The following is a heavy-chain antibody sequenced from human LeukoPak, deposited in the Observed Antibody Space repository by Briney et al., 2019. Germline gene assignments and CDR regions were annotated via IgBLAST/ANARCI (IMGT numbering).Heavy chain of an antibody. Sequence: SETLSLTCTVSGYSISSGYYWGWIRQPPGKGLEWTGSIDHSGSTYYNPSLKSRITISVDTSKNQFSLKLNSVTAADTAVYYCARSKDILTGYCFDYWGLGTLVTVSS. CDR1: GYSISSGYY. CDR2: IDHSGST. J-gene: IGHJ4*02. D-gene: IGHD3-9*01. CDR3: ARSKDILTGYCFDY. V-gene: IGHV4-38-2*02.